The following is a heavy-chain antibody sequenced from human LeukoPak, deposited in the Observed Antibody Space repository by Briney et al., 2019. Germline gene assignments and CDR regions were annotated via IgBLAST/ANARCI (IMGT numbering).Heavy chain of an antibody. D-gene: IGHD6-19*01. J-gene: IGHJ6*02. CDR2: INPNSGGT. V-gene: IGHV1-2*02. CDR1: GYTFTGYY. CDR3: ARESRGGWPYYYYYGMDV. Sequence: ASVKVSCKASGYTFTGYYMHWVRQAPGQGLEWMGWINPNSGGTNYAQKFQGRVTMTRDTSISTAYMELSRLRSDDTAGYYCARESRGGWPYYYYYGMDVWGQGTTVTVSS.